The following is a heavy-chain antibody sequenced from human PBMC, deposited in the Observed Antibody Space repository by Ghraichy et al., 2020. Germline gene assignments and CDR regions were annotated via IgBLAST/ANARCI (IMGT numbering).Heavy chain of an antibody. Sequence: SETLSLTCGVSGDSISTSYWNWIRQPPGRGLEWIGNIYNGGSAKYNPSLKSRVTMSLDTSKNQLSLRLNSVTAADTAVYYCARHTFGEGYRNWGQGTLVTVSS. D-gene: IGHD5-24*01. CDR3: ARHTFGEGYRN. CDR2: IYNGGSA. V-gene: IGHV4-59*08. CDR1: GDSISTSY. J-gene: IGHJ4*02.